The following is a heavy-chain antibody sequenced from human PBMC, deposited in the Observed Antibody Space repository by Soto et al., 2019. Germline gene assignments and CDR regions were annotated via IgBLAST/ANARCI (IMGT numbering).Heavy chain of an antibody. CDR2: ISYDGSNK. D-gene: IGHD3-22*01. Sequence: GGSLRLSCAASGFTFSSYAMHWVRQAPGKGLEWVAVISYDGSNKYYADSVKGRFTISRDNSKNTLYLQMNSLRAEDTAVYYCARDALTYYYDSSGYERNWFDPWGQGTLVTVSS. CDR3: ARDALTYYYDSSGYERNWFDP. J-gene: IGHJ5*02. CDR1: GFTFSSYA. V-gene: IGHV3-30-3*01.